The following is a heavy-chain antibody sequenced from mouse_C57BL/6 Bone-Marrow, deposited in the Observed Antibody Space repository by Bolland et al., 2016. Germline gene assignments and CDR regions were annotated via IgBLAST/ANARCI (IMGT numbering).Heavy chain of an antibody. V-gene: IGHV1-58*01. Sequence: TEYNEKFKDKATLTSDTSSSTAYMQLSSLTSEDSAIYFCARDLFDYWGQGTT. CDR2: T. J-gene: IGHJ2*01. CDR3: ARDLFDY.